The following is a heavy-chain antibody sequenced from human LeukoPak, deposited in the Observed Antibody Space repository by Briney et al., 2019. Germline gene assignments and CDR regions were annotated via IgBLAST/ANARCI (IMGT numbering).Heavy chain of an antibody. Sequence: QPGGSLRLSCAASGFTFSSYAMGWVRQAPGKGLEWVSVIFGGGKTSYAGSVQGRVTLSRDNSKNTLYLQMIRLRVEDTAVYYCAAWRGSSWFDYWGQGTLVTVSS. V-gene: IGHV3-23*01. CDR1: GFTFSSYA. CDR2: IFGGGKT. CDR3: AAWRGSSWFDY. D-gene: IGHD6-13*01. J-gene: IGHJ4*02.